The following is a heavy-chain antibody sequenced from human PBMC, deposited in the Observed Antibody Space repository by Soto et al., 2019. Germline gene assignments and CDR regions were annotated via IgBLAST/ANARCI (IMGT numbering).Heavy chain of an antibody. Sequence: GESLKISCKGSGYSFTSYWIGWVRQMPGKGLEWMGIIYPGDSDTRYSPSFQGQVTISADKSISTAYLQWSSLKASDTAMYYCARQASPIYSGYDWRATTVTHFDYWGQGTLVTVSS. J-gene: IGHJ4*02. CDR3: ARQASPIYSGYDWRATTVTHFDY. CDR1: GYSFTSYW. D-gene: IGHD5-12*01. V-gene: IGHV5-51*01. CDR2: IYPGDSDT.